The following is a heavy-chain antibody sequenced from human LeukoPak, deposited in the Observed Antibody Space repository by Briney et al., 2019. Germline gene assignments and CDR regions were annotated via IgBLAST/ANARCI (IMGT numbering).Heavy chain of an antibody. J-gene: IGHJ4*02. CDR3: AKDKYGGYVPDY. CDR1: GFTFSSYG. D-gene: IGHD4-17*01. V-gene: IGHV3-30*02. Sequence: PGGSLRLSCAASGFTFSSYGMHWVRQAPGKGLEWVAFIWYDGSNKYYADSVKGRFTISRDNSKNTLYLQMNSLRAEDTAVYYCAKDKYGGYVPDYWGQGTLVTVFS. CDR2: IWYDGSNK.